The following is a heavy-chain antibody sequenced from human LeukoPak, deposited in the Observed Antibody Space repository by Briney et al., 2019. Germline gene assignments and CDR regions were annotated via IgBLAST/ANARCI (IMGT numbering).Heavy chain of an antibody. CDR1: GGSISSYY. Sequence: PSETLSLTCTVSGGSISSYYWSWIRQPPGKGLEWIGYIYYSGSTNYNPSLKSRVTISVDTSKNQFSLRLSSVTAADTAVYYCARGGGYSYGYNDFDYWGQGTLVTVSS. D-gene: IGHD5-18*01. V-gene: IGHV4-59*01. CDR2: IYYSGST. J-gene: IGHJ4*02. CDR3: ARGGGYSYGYNDFDY.